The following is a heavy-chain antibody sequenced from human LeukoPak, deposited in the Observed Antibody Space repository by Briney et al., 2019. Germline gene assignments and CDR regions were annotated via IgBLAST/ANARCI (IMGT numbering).Heavy chain of an antibody. CDR3: ARDPEGSGWYFDYFDY. Sequence: ASVKVSCKASGYIFTGYYIHWVRQAPGQGLEWMGWINPNSGDTKYAQKFQGRVTMTRDTSNNTVYMELRSLRSDDTAVYYCARDPEGSGWYFDYFDYWGQGTLVTVSS. CDR1: GYIFTGYY. V-gene: IGHV1-2*02. J-gene: IGHJ4*02. D-gene: IGHD6-19*01. CDR2: INPNSGDT.